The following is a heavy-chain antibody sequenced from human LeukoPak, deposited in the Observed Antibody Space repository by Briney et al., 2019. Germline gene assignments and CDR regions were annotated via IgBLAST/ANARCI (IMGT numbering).Heavy chain of an antibody. CDR2: ISGISSYI. J-gene: IGHJ4*02. V-gene: IGHV3-21*01. CDR3: ARDGYGDYQFDY. D-gene: IGHD4-17*01. CDR1: GFTFSSYT. Sequence: GGSLTLSCAAPGFTFSSYTRNWVRQAAGKGLDWVSSISGISSYIYYADSVKGRFTISRDHTKNSLYLQMNSLRAEDTAVYYCARDGYGDYQFDYWGQGTPVTVSS.